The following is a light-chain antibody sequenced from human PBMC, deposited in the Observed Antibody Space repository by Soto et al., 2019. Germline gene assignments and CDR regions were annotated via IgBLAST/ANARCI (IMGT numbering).Light chain of an antibody. Sequence: QSALTQPASVSGSPGQSITISCTGTSSDVGGYNYVSWYQQHPGKAPKPMIYDVSNRPSGVSNRFSGSKSGNTASLTISGLQAEDEADYYCSSYTSSSLHVFGTGTKLTVL. CDR1: SSDVGGYNY. CDR3: SSYTSSSLHV. J-gene: IGLJ1*01. V-gene: IGLV2-14*03. CDR2: DVS.